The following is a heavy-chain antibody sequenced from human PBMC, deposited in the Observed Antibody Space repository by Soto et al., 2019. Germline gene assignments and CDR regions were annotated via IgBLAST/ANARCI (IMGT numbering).Heavy chain of an antibody. J-gene: IGHJ4*02. CDR2: INHSGST. CDR1: GGSFSGYY. CDR3: ARGFLVDTAMVPLDY. Sequence: SETLSLTCAVYGGSFSGYYWSWIRQPPGKGLEWIGEINHSGSTNYNPSLKSRVTISVDTSKNQFSLKLSSVTAADTAVYYCARGFLVDTAMVPLDYWGQGTLVTVSS. D-gene: IGHD5-18*01. V-gene: IGHV4-34*01.